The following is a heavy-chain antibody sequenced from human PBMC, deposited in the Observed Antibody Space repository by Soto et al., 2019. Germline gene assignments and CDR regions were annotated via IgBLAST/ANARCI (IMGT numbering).Heavy chain of an antibody. J-gene: IGHJ5*02. V-gene: IGHV4-39*01. CDR1: GDSITSTTYY. CDR3: ARRRSGWGYH. Sequence: QLQLQESGPGLVKPSETLSLICTVSGDSITSTTYYWAWIRQPPGEGLEWLGDIFYSGTTFYTPSLKSRLTISVDTSKNQFSLKLSSVTAADTAVYYCARRRSGWGYHWGQGALVTVSS. D-gene: IGHD3-3*01. CDR2: IFYSGTT.